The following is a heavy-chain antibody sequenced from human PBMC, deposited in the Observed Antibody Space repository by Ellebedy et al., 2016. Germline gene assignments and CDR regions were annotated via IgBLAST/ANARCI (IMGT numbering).Heavy chain of an antibody. Sequence: GESLKISXAASGFTFSSYAMSWVRQAPGKGLEWVSAISGSGGSTYYADSVKGRFTISRDNSKNTLSLQMNSLKTEDTAVYFCARDRAPHYGDFPGYWGQGTLVTVSS. CDR3: ARDRAPHYGDFPGY. CDR2: ISGSGGST. CDR1: GFTFSSYA. V-gene: IGHV3-23*01. J-gene: IGHJ4*02. D-gene: IGHD4-17*01.